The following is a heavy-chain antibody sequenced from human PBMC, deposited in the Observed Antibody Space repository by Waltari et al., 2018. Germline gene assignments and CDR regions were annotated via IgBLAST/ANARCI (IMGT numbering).Heavy chain of an antibody. V-gene: IGHV3-53*01. CDR3: AKQSPSYTRGWYPLES. D-gene: IGHD6-19*01. CDR2: IYSGGNT. J-gene: IGHJ4*02. CDR1: GFTVRTNF. Sequence: EVQLVESGGNLIQPGGSLRLSCAASGFTVRTNFISWVRQAPGQGLAWVSIIYSGGNTYYAGSVKGRFTISGENYKNMVYLEMNSLRAEDTAVYYCAKQSPSYTRGWYPLESWGPGTLVTVSP.